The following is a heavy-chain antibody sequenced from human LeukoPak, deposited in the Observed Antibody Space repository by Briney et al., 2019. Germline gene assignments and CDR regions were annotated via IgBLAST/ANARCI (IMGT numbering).Heavy chain of an antibody. CDR1: GGSISRYY. D-gene: IGHD6-13*01. V-gene: IGHV4-59*01. J-gene: IGHJ4*02. Sequence: SETLSLTCTVSGGSISRYYWSWIRRPPGKGLEWIGYIYYSGSTNYNPSLKSRVTISVDTSKNQSSLKLSSVTAADTAVYYCATSYSSSWYDYWGQGTLVTVSS. CDR3: ATSYSSSWYDY. CDR2: IYYSGST.